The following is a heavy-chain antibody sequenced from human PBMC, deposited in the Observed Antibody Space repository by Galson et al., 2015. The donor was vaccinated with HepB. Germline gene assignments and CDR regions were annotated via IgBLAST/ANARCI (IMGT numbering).Heavy chain of an antibody. J-gene: IGHJ4*02. Sequence: SLRLSCAASGFTFSDYYMSWIRQAPGKGLEWVSYISSSSSYTNYADSVKGRFTISRDNAKNSLYLQMNSLRAEDTAVYYCARDQRGSYYQLPFDYWGQGTLVTVSS. CDR3: ARDQRGSYYQLPFDY. CDR2: ISSSSSYT. CDR1: GFTFSDYY. V-gene: IGHV3-11*05. D-gene: IGHD1-26*01.